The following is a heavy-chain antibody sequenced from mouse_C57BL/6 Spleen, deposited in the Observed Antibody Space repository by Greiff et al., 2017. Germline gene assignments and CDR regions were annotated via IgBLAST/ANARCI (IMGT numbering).Heavy chain of an antibody. CDR2: IRLKSDNYAT. J-gene: IGHJ4*01. Sequence: VQLKESGGGLVQPGGSMKLSCVASGFTFSNYWMNWVRQSPEKGLEWVAQIRLKSDNYATHYAESVKGRFTISRDDSKSSVYLQMNNLRAEDTGIYYCTGLYGSSPMDYWGQGTSVTVSS. V-gene: IGHV6-3*01. CDR1: GFTFSNYW. D-gene: IGHD1-1*01. CDR3: TGLYGSSPMDY.